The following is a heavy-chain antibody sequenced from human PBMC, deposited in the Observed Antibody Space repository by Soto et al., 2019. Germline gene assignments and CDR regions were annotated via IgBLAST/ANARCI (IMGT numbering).Heavy chain of an antibody. V-gene: IGHV3-66*01. CDR2: IYSGGST. D-gene: IGHD3-10*01. CDR1: GFTVSSNY. Sequence: GGSLRLSCAASGFTVSSNYMSWVRQAPGKGLEWVSVIYSGGSTYYADSVKGRFTISRDNSKNTLYLQMNSLRAEDTAVYYCARDNNFFDSGSGVDYWGQGTLVTVSS. CDR3: ARDNNFFDSGSGVDY. J-gene: IGHJ4*02.